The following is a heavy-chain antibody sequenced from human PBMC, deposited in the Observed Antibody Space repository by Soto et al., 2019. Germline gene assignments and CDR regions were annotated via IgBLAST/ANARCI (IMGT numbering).Heavy chain of an antibody. CDR1: GFTFSNAW. V-gene: IGHV3-15*01. D-gene: IGHD3-10*01. J-gene: IGHJ4*02. CDR3: TTDPLHRITMVRGVIKGLDY. CDR2: IKSKTDGGTT. Sequence: GGSLRLSCAASGFTFSNAWMSWVRQAPGKGLEWVGRIKSKTDGGTTDYAAPVKGRFTISRDDSKNTLYLQMNSLKTEDTAVYYCTTDPLHRITMVRGVIKGLDYWGQGTLVTVSS.